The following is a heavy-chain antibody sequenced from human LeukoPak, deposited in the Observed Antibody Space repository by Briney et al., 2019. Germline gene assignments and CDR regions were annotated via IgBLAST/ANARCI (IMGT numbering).Heavy chain of an antibody. J-gene: IGHJ6*02. Sequence: PGGSLRLSCAASGFTFSSYGMHWVRQAPGKGLEWVAFIRYDGSNKYYADSVKGRFTISRDNAKNSLYLQMNSLRAEDTAVYYCARVEGGQYYYGMDVWGQGTTVTVSS. V-gene: IGHV3-30*02. CDR2: IRYDGSNK. D-gene: IGHD2-15*01. CDR3: ARVEGGQYYYGMDV. CDR1: GFTFSSYG.